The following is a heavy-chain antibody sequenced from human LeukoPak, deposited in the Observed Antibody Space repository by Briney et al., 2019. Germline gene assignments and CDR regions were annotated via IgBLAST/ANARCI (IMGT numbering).Heavy chain of an antibody. CDR3: ARADSYGVDY. Sequence: GGSLRLSCAASGFTFSNYEMNWVRQAPGKGLEWVSYISSSRSTIYYADSVKGRFTISRDNAKNSLCLQMNSLRAEDTAVYYCARADSYGVDYWGQGTLVTVSS. J-gene: IGHJ4*02. D-gene: IGHD5-18*01. CDR1: GFTFSNYE. V-gene: IGHV3-48*03. CDR2: ISSSRSTI.